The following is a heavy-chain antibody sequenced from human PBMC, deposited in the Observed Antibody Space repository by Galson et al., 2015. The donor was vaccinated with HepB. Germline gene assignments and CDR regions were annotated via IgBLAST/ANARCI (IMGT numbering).Heavy chain of an antibody. Sequence: SVKVSCKASGYTFTDHYIHWVRQAPGQGLEWMGRIIPKSGDTKYAQKFQGRVTMTRDTSRSTAYLELNRLRSDDTAVYFCARDLEGYYYASGYYSSGYWGQGTLVTVSS. CDR1: GYTFTDHY. CDR3: ARDLEGYYYASGYYSSGY. D-gene: IGHD3-10*01. V-gene: IGHV1-2*02. CDR2: IIPKSGDT. J-gene: IGHJ1*01.